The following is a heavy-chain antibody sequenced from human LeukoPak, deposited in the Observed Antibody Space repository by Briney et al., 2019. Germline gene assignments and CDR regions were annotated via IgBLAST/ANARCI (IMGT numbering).Heavy chain of an antibody. CDR1: GFTFSSYW. V-gene: IGHV3-74*01. CDR2: IKSDGSST. Sequence: GRSLRPSCAPSGFTFSSYWMHWVRQVPGKGLVWVSRIKSDGSSTSYADSVKGRFTISRDNAKNTLYLQMNSLRAEDTAVYYCARQPRGDTTMVPGSYWGQGTLVTVSS. J-gene: IGHJ4*02. CDR3: ARQPRGDTTMVPGSY. D-gene: IGHD5-18*01.